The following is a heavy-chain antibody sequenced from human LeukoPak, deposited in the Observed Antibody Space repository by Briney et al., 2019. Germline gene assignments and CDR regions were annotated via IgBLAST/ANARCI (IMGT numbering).Heavy chain of an antibody. Sequence: GGSLRLSCAAPGFAFSSYGMHWVRQAPGKGLVWVAFIRYDGSNKYYADSVKGRFTISRDNSKNALYLQMNSLRAEDTAVYYCAKGEPMIVVWGQGTLVTVSS. D-gene: IGHD3-22*01. CDR2: IRYDGSNK. CDR1: GFAFSSYG. V-gene: IGHV3-30*02. CDR3: AKGEPMIVV. J-gene: IGHJ4*02.